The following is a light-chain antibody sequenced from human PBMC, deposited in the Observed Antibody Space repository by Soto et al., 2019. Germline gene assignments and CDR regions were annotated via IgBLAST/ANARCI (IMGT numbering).Light chain of an antibody. CDR1: SSNIGGGYD. CDR2: GNT. Sequence: QSVLTQPPSASGTPGQRVTISCTGSSSNIGGGYDVHWYQQPPGTAPKLLIYGNTRPPSGVPDRFSGSKSGTSASLAIGGLQAEDEADYYCAAWDNSLIVVFGGGTKLTVL. V-gene: IGLV1-40*01. J-gene: IGLJ2*01. CDR3: AAWDNSLIVV.